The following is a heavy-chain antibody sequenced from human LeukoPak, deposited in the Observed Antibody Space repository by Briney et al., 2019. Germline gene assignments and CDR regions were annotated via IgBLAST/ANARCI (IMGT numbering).Heavy chain of an antibody. Sequence: PGGSLRLSCAVSGFTFSSCSMNWVRQAPGKGLEWVSYISSSSTYIYYADSVKGRFTISRDNAKNSLYLQMNSLRADDTAVYYCAKDRVAYCGGDCYYDFWGQGNLVTVSS. J-gene: IGHJ4*02. CDR1: GFTFSSCS. V-gene: IGHV3-21*01. D-gene: IGHD2-21*02. CDR3: AKDRVAYCGGDCYYDF. CDR2: ISSSSTYI.